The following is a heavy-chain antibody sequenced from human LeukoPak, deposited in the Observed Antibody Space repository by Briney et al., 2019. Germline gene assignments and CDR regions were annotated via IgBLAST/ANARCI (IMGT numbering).Heavy chain of an antibody. V-gene: IGHV1-8*03. J-gene: IGHJ6*03. CDR3: ARGTSSGYSQYYYYYMDV. CDR2: MNPNSGNT. D-gene: IGHD3-22*01. CDR1: GYTFTSYD. Sequence: ASVKVSCKASGYTFTSYDINWVRQATGQGLEWMGRMNPNSGNTGYAQKFQGRVTITRNTSISTAYMELSSLRSEDTAVYYCARGTSSGYSQYYYYYMDVWGKGTTVTVSS.